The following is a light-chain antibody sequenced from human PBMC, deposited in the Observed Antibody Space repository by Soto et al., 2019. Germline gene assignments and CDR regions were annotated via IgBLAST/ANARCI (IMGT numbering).Light chain of an antibody. Sequence: QSVLNQPASVSGSPGQSVTISCTATSSDVENYKLVSWYQQHPGKAPKPIIYEVTKRPSGVSNRFSGSKSANTASLTISGLQPEDEADHYCCSSVGSYVFGTGPKVT. CDR1: SSDVENYKL. V-gene: IGLV2-23*02. J-gene: IGLJ1*01. CDR2: EVT. CDR3: CSSVGSYV.